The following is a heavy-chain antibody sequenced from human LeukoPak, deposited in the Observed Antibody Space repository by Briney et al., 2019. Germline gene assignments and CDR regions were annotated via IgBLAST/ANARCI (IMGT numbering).Heavy chain of an antibody. Sequence: PGGSLRLSCAASGFTFSSYVMSWVRQAPGKGLEWVSAISGSGGSTYYADSVKGRFTISRDNSKNTLYLQMNSLRAEDTAVYYCAKDHGDGYSYFDYWGQGTLVTVSS. J-gene: IGHJ4*02. CDR3: AKDHGDGYSYFDY. CDR2: ISGSGGST. D-gene: IGHD5-24*01. CDR1: GFTFSSYV. V-gene: IGHV3-23*01.